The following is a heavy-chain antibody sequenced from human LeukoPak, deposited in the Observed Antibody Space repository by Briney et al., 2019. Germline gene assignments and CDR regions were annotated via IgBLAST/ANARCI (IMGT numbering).Heavy chain of an antibody. J-gene: IGHJ4*02. CDR2: IKQDASET. CDR3: ARPRVPDS. V-gene: IGHV3-7*01. CDR1: GFTFSTSW. Sequence: GGSLTLSCAASGFTFSTSWMSWVRQAPGKGLEWVANIKQDASETNYVDSVKGRFTISRDNAKNSLYLQMNSLRAEDTAVYYCARPRVPDSWGQGTLVTVSS.